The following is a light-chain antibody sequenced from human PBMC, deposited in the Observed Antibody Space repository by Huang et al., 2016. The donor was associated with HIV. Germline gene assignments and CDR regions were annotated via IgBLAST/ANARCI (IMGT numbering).Light chain of an antibody. CDR3: QQYGSSPPWT. V-gene: IGKV3-20*01. CDR1: QSVSSTY. J-gene: IGKJ1*01. CDR2: GAY. Sequence: EIVLTQSPGTLSLSPGERAILSCRVSQSVSSTYLAWYQQKPGQAPRLLIYGAYTRATGIPDRFSGSGSGTDFSLTISRMEPEDFAVYYCQQYGSSPPWTFGQGTKVEIK.